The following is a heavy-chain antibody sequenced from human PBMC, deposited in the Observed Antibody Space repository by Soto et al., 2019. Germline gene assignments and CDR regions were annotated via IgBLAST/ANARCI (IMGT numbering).Heavy chain of an antibody. J-gene: IGHJ5*02. CDR3: ARAPIMVQGVIDWFDP. CDR1: GGSISSGDYY. Sequence: SETLSLTCTVSGGSISSGDYYWSWIRQPPGKGLEWIGYIYYSGSTYYNPSLKSRVTISVDTSKNQFSLKLSSVTAADTAVYYCARAPIMVQGVIDWFDPWGQGTLVTVSS. V-gene: IGHV4-30-4*01. CDR2: IYYSGST. D-gene: IGHD3-10*01.